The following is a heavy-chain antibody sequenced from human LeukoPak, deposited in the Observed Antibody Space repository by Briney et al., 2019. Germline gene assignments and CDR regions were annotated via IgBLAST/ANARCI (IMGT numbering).Heavy chain of an antibody. CDR1: GGSISSSSYY. CDR2: IYYSGST. CDR3: ARPRTYYYDSSGLDY. J-gene: IGHJ4*02. D-gene: IGHD3-22*01. Sequence: SETLSLTCTVSGGSISSSSYYWGWIRQPPGKGLEWIGSIYYSGSTYYNPSLKSRVTISVDTSKNQFSLKLNSVTAADTAVYYCARPRTYYYDSSGLDYWGQGTLVTVSS. V-gene: IGHV4-39*01.